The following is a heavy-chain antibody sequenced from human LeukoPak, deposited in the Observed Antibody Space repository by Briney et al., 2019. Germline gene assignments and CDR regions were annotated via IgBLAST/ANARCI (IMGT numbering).Heavy chain of an antibody. CDR3: ARVSVVKTYDY. Sequence: PGGSLRLSCAASGFAFSGYAMHWVRQAPGKGLEYVSAITNNWGSTYYANSVKGRFTISRDNSKNTLYLQMDSLRPEDMAVYYCARVSVVKTYDYWGQGTLVSVSS. J-gene: IGHJ4*02. V-gene: IGHV3-64*01. D-gene: IGHD4-23*01. CDR2: ITNNWGST. CDR1: GFAFSGYA.